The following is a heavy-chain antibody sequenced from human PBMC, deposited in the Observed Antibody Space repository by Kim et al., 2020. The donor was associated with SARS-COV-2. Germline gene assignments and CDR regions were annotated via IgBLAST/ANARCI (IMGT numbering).Heavy chain of an antibody. CDR1: GFTFSDYY. CDR3: ARECDRCYDILTGHYYYYGMDV. CDR2: ISSSGSTI. Sequence: GGSLRLSCAASGFTFSDYYMSWIRQAPGKGLEWVSYISSSGSTIYYADSVKGRFTISRDNAKNSLYLQMNSLRAEDTAVYYCARECDRCYDILTGHYYYYGMDVWGQGTTVTVSS. V-gene: IGHV3-11*01. J-gene: IGHJ6*02. D-gene: IGHD3-9*01.